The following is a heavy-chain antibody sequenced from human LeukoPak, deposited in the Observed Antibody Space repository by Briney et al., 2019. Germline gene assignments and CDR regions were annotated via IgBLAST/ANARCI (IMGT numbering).Heavy chain of an antibody. V-gene: IGHV3-23*01. CDR1: GFTFSNFL. J-gene: IGHJ4*02. CDR2: ISGSGGNT. Sequence: GGSLRLSCAASGFTFSNFLMTWVRQAPGKGPEWVSAISGSGGNTYYADSVKGRFTISRDNSKNTLYLQMNSLRAEDTAVYYCAKRAVTTVGPFDYWGQGTLVTVSS. CDR3: AKRAVTTVGPFDY. D-gene: IGHD4-11*01.